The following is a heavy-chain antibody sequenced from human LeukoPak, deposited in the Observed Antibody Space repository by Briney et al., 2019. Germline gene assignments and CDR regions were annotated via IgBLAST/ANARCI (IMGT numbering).Heavy chain of an antibody. D-gene: IGHD1-26*01. J-gene: IGHJ5*02. CDR2: ISTNSDIR. Sequence: GASVKVSCKASGYTFTNYGISWVRQAPGQGLEWMGWISTNSDIRTYAQTFQGRFTMTTDTATTTAYMELNNLTFDDTAVYYCARDWDAMNNCFDPWGQGTPVTVSS. CDR1: GYTFTNYG. V-gene: IGHV1-18*01. CDR3: ARDWDAMNNCFDP.